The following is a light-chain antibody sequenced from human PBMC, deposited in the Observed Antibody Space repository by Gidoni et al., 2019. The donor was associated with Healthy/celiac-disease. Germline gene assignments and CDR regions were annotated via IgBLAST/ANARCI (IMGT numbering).Light chain of an antibody. CDR2: KAS. CDR3: QQYNSYSVA. Sequence: DIQTTQSPSILAASVGDRVTITCRASQSISSWLARYQQKPGKAPKLLIYKASSLESGVPPRFSGSGSGTEFTLTISSLQPDDFATYYCQQYNSYSVAFGQGTKVEIK. CDR1: QSISSW. V-gene: IGKV1-5*03. J-gene: IGKJ1*01.